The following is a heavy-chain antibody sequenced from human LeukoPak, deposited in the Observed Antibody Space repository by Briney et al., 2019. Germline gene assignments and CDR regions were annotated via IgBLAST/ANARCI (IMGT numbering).Heavy chain of an antibody. CDR1: GFPFHSYG. V-gene: IGHV3-21*01. D-gene: IGHD5-12*01. J-gene: IGHJ5*02. CDR3: ARDADSGYDWGSWFDP. Sequence: GGSLRLSFAASGFPFHSYGMNWGRPAPGKGVGWVSSLSSTSIYIYYADSVKGRFTISRDNAKNSLYLQMNSLRAEDTAVYYCARDADSGYDWGSWFDPWGQGTLVTVSS. CDR2: LSSTSIYI.